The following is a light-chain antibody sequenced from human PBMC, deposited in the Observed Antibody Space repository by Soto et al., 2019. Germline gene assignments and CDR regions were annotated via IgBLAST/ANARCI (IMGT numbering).Light chain of an antibody. J-gene: IGLJ1*01. Sequence: QSALTQPASVSGSPGQSITISCTGTSSDVGAYNYVSWYQQHPGKVPKLMIYDVSDRPSGVSNRFSGSKSGNTASLTISGLQAEDEVHYYCSSFTRSNSYVFGTGTKLTVL. V-gene: IGLV2-14*03. CDR3: SSFTRSNSYV. CDR1: SSDVGAYNY. CDR2: DVS.